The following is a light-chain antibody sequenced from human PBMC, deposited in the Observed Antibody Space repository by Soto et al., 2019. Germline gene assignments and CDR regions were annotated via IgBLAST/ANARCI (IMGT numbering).Light chain of an antibody. CDR2: DVA. J-gene: IGLJ1*01. V-gene: IGLV2-14*03. CDR3: VSYTSSNTYV. Sequence: QSVLTQPASVSDSPGQSITISCTGTSSDVGGSNFVSWYQQHPGKPPKLIIYDVANRPSGVSNRFSGSKSGSTASLIISRLQTEDEADYYCVSYTSSNTYVFGTATKVTV. CDR1: SSDVGGSNF.